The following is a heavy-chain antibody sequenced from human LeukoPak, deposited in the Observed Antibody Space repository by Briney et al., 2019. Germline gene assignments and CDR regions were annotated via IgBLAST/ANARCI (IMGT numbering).Heavy chain of an antibody. J-gene: IGHJ4*02. Sequence: ASVKVSCKASGYTFTGYYMHWVRQAPGQGLEWMGWINPNSGGTNYAQKFQGRVTMTRDTSISTAYMELSRLRSDDTAVYYCARGQVIYDILTGPFDYWGQGTLVTVS. D-gene: IGHD3-9*01. V-gene: IGHV1-2*02. CDR3: ARGQVIYDILTGPFDY. CDR2: INPNSGGT. CDR1: GYTFTGYY.